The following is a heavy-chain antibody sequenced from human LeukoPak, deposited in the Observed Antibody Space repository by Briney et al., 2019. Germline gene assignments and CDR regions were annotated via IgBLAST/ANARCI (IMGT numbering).Heavy chain of an antibody. V-gene: IGHV3-23*01. Sequence: GGSLRLSCAASGFTFSSYAMSWVRQAPGKGLEWVSAISGSGGSTYYADSVKGRFTISRDNSKNTLYLQMNSLRAKDTAVYYCAKDRTGYRYYFDYWGQGTLVTVSS. J-gene: IGHJ4*02. CDR2: ISGSGGST. CDR1: GFTFSSYA. D-gene: IGHD3/OR15-3a*01. CDR3: AKDRTGYRYYFDY.